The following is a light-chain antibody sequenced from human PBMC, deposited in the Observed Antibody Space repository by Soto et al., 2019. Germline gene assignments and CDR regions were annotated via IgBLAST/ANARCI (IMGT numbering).Light chain of an antibody. V-gene: IGKV4-1*01. CDR1: QSVLYSSNNKNY. CDR2: WAS. Sequence: DIVMTQSPDSLAVSLGERATINCKSSQSVLYSSNNKNYLAWYQQKPGQPPKLLIYWASTRESGVPDRFSGSGSGTDFTPTISSLQAEDVAAYYCQQYYSSPRTVGQGTKVEIK. CDR3: QQYYSSPRT. J-gene: IGKJ1*01.